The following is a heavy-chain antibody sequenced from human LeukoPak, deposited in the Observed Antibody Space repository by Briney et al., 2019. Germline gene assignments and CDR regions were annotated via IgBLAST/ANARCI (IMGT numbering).Heavy chain of an antibody. CDR2: ISSSSSTI. CDR1: GFTFSSYS. D-gene: IGHD1-26*01. CDR3: AKDFEWEPEDAFDI. J-gene: IGHJ3*02. Sequence: GGSLRLSCAASGFTFSSYSMNWVRQAPGKGLEWVSYISSSSSTIYYADSVKGRFTISRDNAKNSLYLQMNSLRAEDTAVYYCAKDFEWEPEDAFDIWGQGTMVTVSS. V-gene: IGHV3-48*04.